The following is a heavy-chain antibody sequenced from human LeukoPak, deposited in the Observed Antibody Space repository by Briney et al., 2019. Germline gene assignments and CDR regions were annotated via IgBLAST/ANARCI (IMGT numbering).Heavy chain of an antibody. Sequence: GGSLRLSCAASGFTFSDYYMSWIRQAPGKGLEWVSYISSRGSTIYYADSVKGRFTISRDNAKNSLYLQMNSLRAEDTAVYYYARDLDSWSGYPDYWGQGTLVTVSS. CDR3: ARDLDSWSGYPDY. J-gene: IGHJ4*02. CDR1: GFTFSDYY. D-gene: IGHD3-3*01. CDR2: ISSRGSTI. V-gene: IGHV3-11*04.